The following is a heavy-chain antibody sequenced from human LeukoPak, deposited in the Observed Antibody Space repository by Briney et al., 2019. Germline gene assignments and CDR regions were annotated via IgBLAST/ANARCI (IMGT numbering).Heavy chain of an antibody. J-gene: IGHJ4*02. Sequence: SESLSLTCTVSGGSISSYYWSWIRQPPGKGLEWIAYMYSSGSTYYNPSLKSRVTISLDTSKNQFSLKLSSVTAADTAVYYCARGGYNYGHYFDYWGQGTLVTVSS. CDR3: ARGGYNYGHYFDY. V-gene: IGHV4-4*09. D-gene: IGHD5-18*01. CDR1: GGSISSYY. CDR2: MYSSGST.